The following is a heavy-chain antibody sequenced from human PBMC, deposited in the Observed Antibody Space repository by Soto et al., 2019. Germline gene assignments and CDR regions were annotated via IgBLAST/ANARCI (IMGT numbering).Heavy chain of an antibody. CDR1: GGSISNYY. CDR2: IFNSGST. D-gene: IGHD2-2*01. V-gene: IGHV4-59*01. CDR3: ARGSCTSTSCYDYDWFFDL. Sequence: PSETLSLTCTVSGGSISNYYWSWIRQPPGKELEWIGYIFNSGSTNYNPSLKSRVTISVDTSKNQFSLKLSSVTAADTAVYYCARGSCTSTSCYDYDWFFDLWGRGTLVTVSS. J-gene: IGHJ2*01.